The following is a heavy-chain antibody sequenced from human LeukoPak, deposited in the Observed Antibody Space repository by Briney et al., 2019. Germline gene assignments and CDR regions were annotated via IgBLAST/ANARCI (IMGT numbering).Heavy chain of an antibody. D-gene: IGHD3-22*01. V-gene: IGHV1-2*02. Sequence: ASVKVSCKASGYTFTGYYMHWVRQAPGQGLEWMGWINPNSGGTNYAQKFQGRVTMTRDTSISTAYMELSRLRSDDTAVYYCARERRDDYYDSSGLDYWGQGTLVTVSS. CDR3: ARERRDDYYDSSGLDY. CDR1: GYTFTGYY. CDR2: INPNSGGT. J-gene: IGHJ4*02.